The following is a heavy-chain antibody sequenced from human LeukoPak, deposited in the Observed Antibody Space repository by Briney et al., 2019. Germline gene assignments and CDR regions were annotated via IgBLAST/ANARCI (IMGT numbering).Heavy chain of an antibody. J-gene: IGHJ5*02. CDR2: IYYSGST. D-gene: IGHD3-3*01. Sequence: SQTLSLTCTVSGGSISSGGYYWSWIRQHPGKGLEWIGYIYYSGSTYYNPSLKSRVTISVDTSKNQFSLKLSSVTAADTAVYYCATGLGGYYSNWFDPWGQGTLVTVSS. CDR3: ATGLGGYYSNWFDP. CDR1: GGSISSGGYY. V-gene: IGHV4-31*03.